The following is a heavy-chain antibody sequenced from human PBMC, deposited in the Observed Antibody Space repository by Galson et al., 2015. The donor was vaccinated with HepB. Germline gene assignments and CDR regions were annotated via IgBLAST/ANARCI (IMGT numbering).Heavy chain of an antibody. CDR2: LHYSGST. J-gene: IGHJ3*02. D-gene: IGHD3-10*01. CDR3: ARGRISVVRGIDDSLDI. Sequence: ETLSLTCTVSGVSISSSSWNWIRQPPGKGLEWIGYLHYSGSTNYNPSLKSRVTISVDTSKNQFSLKVASVTPAETAVYYCARGRISVVRGIDDSLDIWGRGTMVAVSS. CDR1: GVSISSSS. V-gene: IGHV4-59*01.